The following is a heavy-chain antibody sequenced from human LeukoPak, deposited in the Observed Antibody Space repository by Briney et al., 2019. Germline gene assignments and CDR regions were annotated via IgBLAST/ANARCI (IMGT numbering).Heavy chain of an antibody. V-gene: IGHV3-9*01. Sequence: GGSLRLSCAASGFAFDDYAMNWVRQAPGKALEWVSGISYNTGKLTYAGSVKGRFTISRDNAKNSLYLQMNSLRPEDTAVYYCAKGSGSSSWFAFDSWGQGTLVIVSS. D-gene: IGHD6-13*01. CDR2: ISYNTGKL. CDR1: GFAFDDYA. CDR3: AKGSGSSSWFAFDS. J-gene: IGHJ4*02.